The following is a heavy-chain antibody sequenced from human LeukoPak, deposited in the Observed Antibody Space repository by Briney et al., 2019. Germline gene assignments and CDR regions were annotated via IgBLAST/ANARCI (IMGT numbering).Heavy chain of an antibody. CDR1: GFTFSDYY. CDR3: ARVYSSSWYTDPIDY. D-gene: IGHD6-13*01. V-gene: IGHV3-11*01. Sequence: GGSLRLSCAASGFTFSDYYMSWIRQAPGKGLEWVSYISSSGSTIYYADSVKGRFTISRDNAKNSLYLQMNSLRAEDTAEYYCARVYSSSWYTDPIDYWGQGTLVTVSS. CDR2: ISSSGSTI. J-gene: IGHJ4*02.